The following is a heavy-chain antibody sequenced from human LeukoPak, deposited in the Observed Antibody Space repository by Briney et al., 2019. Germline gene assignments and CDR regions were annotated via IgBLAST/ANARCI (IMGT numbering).Heavy chain of an antibody. D-gene: IGHD6-19*01. V-gene: IGHV1-18*01. CDR3: ATGLVRYWFDP. Sequence: XWMGWISAYNGNTNYAQKLQGRVTMTTDTSTSTAYMELRSLRSDDTAVYYCATGLVRYWFDPWGQGTLVTVSS. CDR2: ISAYNGNT. J-gene: IGHJ5*02.